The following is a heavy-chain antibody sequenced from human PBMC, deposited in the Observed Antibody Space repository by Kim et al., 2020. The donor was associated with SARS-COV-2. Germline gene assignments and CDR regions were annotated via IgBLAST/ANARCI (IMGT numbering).Heavy chain of an antibody. CDR1: GYTFTSYY. CDR3: ARGGYSGRIYYYYGMDV. Sequence: ASVKVSCKASGYTFTSYYMHWVRQAPGQGLEWMGIINPSGGSTSYAQKFQGRVTMTRDTSTSTVYMELSSLRSEDTAVYYCARGGYSGRIYYYYGMDVWGQGTTVTVSS. V-gene: IGHV1-46*01. J-gene: IGHJ6*02. CDR2: INPSGGST. D-gene: IGHD6-13*01.